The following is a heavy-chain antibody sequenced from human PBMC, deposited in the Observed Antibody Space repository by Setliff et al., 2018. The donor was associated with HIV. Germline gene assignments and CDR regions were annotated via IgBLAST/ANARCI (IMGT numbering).Heavy chain of an antibody. CDR2: INPNSGGT. D-gene: IGHD2-21*02. J-gene: IGHJ4*02. V-gene: IGHV1-2*06. CDR3: ATDFAAQIVVVTAGNY. Sequence: ASVKVSCKASGYIFTDYYMHWVRQAPGQELGWMGRINPNSGGTNYAEKFQGRVTITADTSTDTAYMELSSLRSEDTAVYYCATDFAAQIVVVTAGNYWGQGTLVTVSS. CDR1: GYIFTDYY.